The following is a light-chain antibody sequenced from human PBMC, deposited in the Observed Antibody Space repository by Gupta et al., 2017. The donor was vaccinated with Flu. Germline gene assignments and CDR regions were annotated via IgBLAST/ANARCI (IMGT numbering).Light chain of an antibody. CDR1: RSNIGSHY. V-gene: IGLV1-51*01. Sequence: QSVLTQPPSVSAAPGQKVTISCSGSRSNIGSHYVSWYQQLPGTAPKVLIYDNNKRPSGIPDRFSGSKSATSATLGITGLQTGDEADYYCVTWDDSLGGFNLVFGGGTHLTVL. CDR3: VTWDDSLGGFNLV. J-gene: IGLJ3*02. CDR2: DNN.